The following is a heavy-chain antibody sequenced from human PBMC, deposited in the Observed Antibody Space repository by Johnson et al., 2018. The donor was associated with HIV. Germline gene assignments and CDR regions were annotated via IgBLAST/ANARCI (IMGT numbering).Heavy chain of an antibody. CDR3: ARDLLWSDIAAPGGI. Sequence: QVQLVESGGGVVQPGRSLRLSCAASGFTFSSYAMHWVRQAPGKGLEWVAVISYDGSNKYYADSVKGRFTISRDNSKKTLYLQMNSLRAEDTAVYYCARDLLWSDIAAPGGIWGQGTMVTVSS. V-gene: IGHV3-30-3*01. CDR2: ISYDGSNK. CDR1: GFTFSSYA. D-gene: IGHD6-13*01. J-gene: IGHJ3*02.